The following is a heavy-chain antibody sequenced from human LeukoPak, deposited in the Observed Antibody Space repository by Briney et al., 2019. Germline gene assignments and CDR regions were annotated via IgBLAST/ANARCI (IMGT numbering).Heavy chain of an antibody. CDR1: GFTVSSNY. D-gene: IGHD6-13*01. CDR2: IYSGGST. CDR3: SAAAAVYWFDP. Sequence: GGSLRLSCAASGFTVSSNYMSWVRQAPGKGLEWVSVIYSGGSTYYADSVKGRFTISRGNSKNTLYLQMNSLRAEDTAVYYCSAAAAVYWFDPWGQGTLVTVSS. V-gene: IGHV3-66*01. J-gene: IGHJ5*02.